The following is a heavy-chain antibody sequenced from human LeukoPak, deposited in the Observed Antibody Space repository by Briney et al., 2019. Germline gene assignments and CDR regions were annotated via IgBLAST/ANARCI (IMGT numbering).Heavy chain of an antibody. D-gene: IGHD3-10*01. J-gene: IGHJ4*02. Sequence: ASVKVSCKASGYTFTSYDINWVRQATGQGLEWMGWMNPNSGNTGYAQKFQGRVTITRNTSISTAYMELSSLRSEDTAVYYCARVKYYYYGSGSHPFDYWGQGTLVTVSS. CDR2: MNPNSGNT. CDR1: GYTFTSYD. V-gene: IGHV1-8*03. CDR3: ARVKYYYYGSGSHPFDY.